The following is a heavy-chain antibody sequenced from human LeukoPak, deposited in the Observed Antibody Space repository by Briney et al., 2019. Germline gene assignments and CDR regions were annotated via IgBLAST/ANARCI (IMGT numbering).Heavy chain of an antibody. CDR1: GFTFSSYA. CDR3: ARVDAVTATQFFDY. D-gene: IGHD2-21*02. Sequence: GGSLRLSCSASGFTFSSYAMNWVRQAPGKGLEWVSIIYSGGSTYYADSVKGRFTISRDNSKNTLYLQMNSLRAEDTAVYYCARVDAVTATQFFDYWGQGTLVTVSS. J-gene: IGHJ4*02. V-gene: IGHV3-66*02. CDR2: IYSGGST.